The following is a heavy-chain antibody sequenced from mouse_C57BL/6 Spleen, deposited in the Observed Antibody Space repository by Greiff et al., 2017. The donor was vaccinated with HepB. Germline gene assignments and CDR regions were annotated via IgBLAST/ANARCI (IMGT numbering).Heavy chain of an antibody. V-gene: IGHV1-15*01. Sequence: VQLQQSGAELVRPGASVTLSCKASGYTFTDYEMHWVKQTPVHGLEWIGAIDPETGGTAYNQKFKGKAILTADKSSSTAYMELRSLTSEDSAVYYCTRLRSAGMDYWGQGTSVTVSS. CDR3: TRLRSAGMDY. CDR1: GYTFTDYE. J-gene: IGHJ4*01. CDR2: IDPETGGT. D-gene: IGHD1-1*01.